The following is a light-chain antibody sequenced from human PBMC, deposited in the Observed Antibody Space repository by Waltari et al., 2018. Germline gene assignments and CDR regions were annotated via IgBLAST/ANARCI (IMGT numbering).Light chain of an antibody. CDR3: QQGSSYPFT. CDR1: EAIDNN. CDR2: RAS. J-gene: IGKJ2*01. Sequence: DIQMTQSPSSLSASVGDTVTISCQASEAIDNNVNWYQQEPGKAPKLLIYRASNLQSGDPARFSCSGSGTDFTLTISRLQPEDFVTYYCQQGSSYPFTFGQGSRLEI. V-gene: IGKV1-39*01.